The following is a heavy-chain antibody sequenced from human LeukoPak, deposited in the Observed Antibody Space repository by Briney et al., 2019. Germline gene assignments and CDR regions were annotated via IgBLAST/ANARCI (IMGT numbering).Heavy chain of an antibody. V-gene: IGHV3-33*01. Sequence: GGSLRLSCAASGFTFSGHGMHWIRQAPGNGLEGVAVIWHDGSKQLYADSVKGRFSISRDDSTSTLYLQMNSLRAEDTAVYYCAREDSSGWFSAYWGQGTLVTVSS. CDR1: GFTFSGHG. J-gene: IGHJ4*02. CDR3: AREDSSGWFSAY. CDR2: IWHDGSKQ. D-gene: IGHD6-19*01.